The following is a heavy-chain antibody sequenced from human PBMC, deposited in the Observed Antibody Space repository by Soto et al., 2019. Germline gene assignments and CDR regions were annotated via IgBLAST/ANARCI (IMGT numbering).Heavy chain of an antibody. CDR1: GFTFSSYA. J-gene: IGHJ4*02. D-gene: IGHD6-6*01. CDR3: AKWNEYAFGSSHSDY. Sequence: GGSLRLSCAASGFTFSSYAMSWVRQAPGKGLEWVSAISGSGGSTYYADSVKGRFTISRDNSKNTLYLQMNSLRAEDTAVYYCAKWNEYAFGSSHSDYWGQGTLVTVSS. V-gene: IGHV3-23*01. CDR2: ISGSGGST.